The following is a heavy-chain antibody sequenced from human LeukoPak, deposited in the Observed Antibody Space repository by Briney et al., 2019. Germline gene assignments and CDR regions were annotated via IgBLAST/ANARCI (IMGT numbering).Heavy chain of an antibody. Sequence: TGGSLRLSCAASRFTFSSYVMKWVRQVPGKGLEWVSSISTSSSYIYYADSVKGRFTISRDNSKNTLYLQMNSLRAEDTAVYYCARGRNRYSSSWSQYFQHWGQGTLVTVSS. CDR1: RFTFSSYV. J-gene: IGHJ1*01. CDR2: ISTSSSYI. CDR3: ARGRNRYSSSWSQYFQH. D-gene: IGHD6-13*01. V-gene: IGHV3-21*01.